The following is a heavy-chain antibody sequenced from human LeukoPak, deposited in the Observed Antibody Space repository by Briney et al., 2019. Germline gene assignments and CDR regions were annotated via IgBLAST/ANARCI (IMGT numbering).Heavy chain of an antibody. J-gene: IGHJ4*02. CDR3: AREILAPGKTHDY. CDR2: INDDGSAT. Sequence: GGSLRLSCAASGFTVSSNYMSWVRQAPGKGLVWVSRINDDGSATFYADSVKGRFTISRDNAKNTLFLQINSLRAEDTAVHYCAREILAPGKTHDYWGQGTLVTVSS. CDR1: GFTVSSNY. V-gene: IGHV3-74*01.